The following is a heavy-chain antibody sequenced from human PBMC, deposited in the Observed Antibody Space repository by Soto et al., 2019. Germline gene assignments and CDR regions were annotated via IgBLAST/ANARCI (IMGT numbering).Heavy chain of an antibody. D-gene: IGHD2-15*01. CDR3: ARAIWDRRVAATRDAFDI. V-gene: IGHV5-10-1*01. CDR2: IDPSDSYT. J-gene: IGHJ3*02. CDR1: GYSFTSYW. Sequence: GESLKISCKGSGYSFTSYWISWVRQMPGKGLEWMGRIDPSDSYTNYSPSFQGHVTISADKSTSTAYLQWSSLKASDTAMYYCARAIWDRRVAATRDAFDIWGQGTMVTVSS.